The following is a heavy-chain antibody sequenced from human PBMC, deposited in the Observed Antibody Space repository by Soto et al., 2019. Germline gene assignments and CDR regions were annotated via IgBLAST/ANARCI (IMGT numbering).Heavy chain of an antibody. CDR2: IYWDDDK. CDR1: GFSLDTSGVG. V-gene: IGHV2-5*02. Sequence: QITLKESGPTLVKPTQTLTLTCTFSGFSLDTSGVGVGWIRQPPGKTLEWLALIYWDDDKRYSPSLNSRLTITKAPSKNQVVLRMTNVDPVDTATYYCAHIFDFDWVWAFEYWGQGALVTVSS. CDR3: AHIFDFDWVWAFEY. J-gene: IGHJ4*02. D-gene: IGHD3-9*01.